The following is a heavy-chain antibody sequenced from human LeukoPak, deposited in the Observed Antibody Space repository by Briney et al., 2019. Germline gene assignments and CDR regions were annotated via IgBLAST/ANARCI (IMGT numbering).Heavy chain of an antibody. V-gene: IGHV3-23*01. CDR1: GFTFSSYA. D-gene: IGHD6-19*01. Sequence: HPGRSLRLSCAASGFTFSSYAMHWVRQAPGKGLEWVSAISGSGGSTYYADSVKGRFTISRDNSKNTLYLQMNGLRAEDTAVYYCAKDIAVADNYYYYGMDVWGKGTTVTVSS. CDR2: ISGSGGST. J-gene: IGHJ6*04. CDR3: AKDIAVADNYYYYGMDV.